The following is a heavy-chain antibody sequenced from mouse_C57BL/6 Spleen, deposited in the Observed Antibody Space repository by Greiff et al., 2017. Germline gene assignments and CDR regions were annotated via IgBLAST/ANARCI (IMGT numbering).Heavy chain of an antibody. V-gene: IGHV1-62-2*01. Sequence: VHLLQSGAELVKPGASVKLSCKASGYTFTEYPIHWVKQRPGQGLEWIGWFYPGSGSTKYNEKFKDKATLTAEKSSSTVYMELSRLTSEDSAVYFSARHEDNGCDCFDYWGQGTTLTVSS. CDR3: ARHEDNGCDCFDY. CDR2: FYPGSGST. CDR1: GYTFTEYP. D-gene: IGHD2-2*01. J-gene: IGHJ2*01.